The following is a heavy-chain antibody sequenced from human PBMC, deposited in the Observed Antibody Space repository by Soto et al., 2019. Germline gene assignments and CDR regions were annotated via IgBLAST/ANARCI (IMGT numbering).Heavy chain of an antibody. CDR2: ISGSGGST. CDR1: GFTFSSYA. Sequence: GSLRLSCAASGFTFSSYAMSWVRQAPGKGLEWVSAISGSGGSTYYADSVRGRFTISRDNSKNTLYLQMNSLRAEDTAVYYCAKDLLYDSSGYSRPSWFDPWGQGTLVTVSS. D-gene: IGHD3-22*01. J-gene: IGHJ5*02. CDR3: AKDLLYDSSGYSRPSWFDP. V-gene: IGHV3-23*01.